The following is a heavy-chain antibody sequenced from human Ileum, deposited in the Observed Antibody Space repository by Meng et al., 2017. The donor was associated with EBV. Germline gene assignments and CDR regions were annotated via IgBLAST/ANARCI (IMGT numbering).Heavy chain of an antibody. CDR2: MSDSGIT. J-gene: IGHJ4*02. Sequence: QLQLQASGPGLVNPSGTLSLTCAVSGGSISVINWWSWVRQSPEKGLEWIGEMSDSGITHYNPSLKSRVTISADKSNNQFSLKLTSVTSADTAVYFCAKNGEKYFEYWGQGTLVTVSS. V-gene: IGHV4-4*02. CDR3: AKNGEKYFEY. CDR1: GGSISVINW.